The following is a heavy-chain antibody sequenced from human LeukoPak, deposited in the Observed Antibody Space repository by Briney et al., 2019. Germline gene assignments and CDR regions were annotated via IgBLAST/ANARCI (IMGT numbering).Heavy chain of an antibody. Sequence: GESLKISCQGSGYGSTSYWIGSVRQMPRKGLEWMGIIYPGDPDTRYSASFQGQVTISADKSISTAYLQWSSLKASDTAMYYCARRGYGSTDFDYWGQGTLVTVSS. CDR1: GYGSTSYW. J-gene: IGHJ4*02. CDR2: IYPGDPDT. D-gene: IGHD5-18*01. CDR3: ARRGYGSTDFDY. V-gene: IGHV5-51*01.